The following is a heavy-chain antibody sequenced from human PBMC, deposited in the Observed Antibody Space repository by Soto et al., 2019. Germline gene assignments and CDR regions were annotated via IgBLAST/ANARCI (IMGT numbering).Heavy chain of an antibody. D-gene: IGHD5-12*01. CDR2: ASYDGSYK. J-gene: IGHJ4*02. CDR1: GFTFSSFG. CDR3: AKERSVVATTPDFDY. V-gene: IGHV3-30*18. Sequence: QVQLVESGGGVVQPGRSLRLSCAASGFTFSSFGMHWVRQAPGKGLEWVAVASYDGSYKYYADSVKGRFTISRDNSKNTLYLQMNSLRAEDTAVYYCAKERSVVATTPDFDYCGQGTLVTVSS.